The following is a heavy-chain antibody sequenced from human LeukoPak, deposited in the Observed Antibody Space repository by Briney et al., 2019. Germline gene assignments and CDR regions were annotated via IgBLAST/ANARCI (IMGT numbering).Heavy chain of an antibody. Sequence: SETLSLTCTVSGGSISSSSYYWGWIRQPPGKGLEWVGTIYYTGSTYYNPSLKSRVTISVDTSKNQCSLKLSSVTAAGTAVYYCARRRGWYPVDYWGQGTLVTVSS. CDR2: IYYTGST. D-gene: IGHD6-19*01. V-gene: IGHV4-39*01. J-gene: IGHJ4*02. CDR3: ARRRGWYPVDY. CDR1: GGSISSSSYY.